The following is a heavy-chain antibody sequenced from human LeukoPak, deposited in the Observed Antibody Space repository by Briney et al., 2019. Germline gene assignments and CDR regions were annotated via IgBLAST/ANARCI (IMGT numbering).Heavy chain of an antibody. Sequence: PGGSLRLSCAASGFPFSSYWMSWVRQAPGKGLEWVANIKQDGSEKYYVDTVKGRFTIYRDNAKNSLYLQMNSLRAEDTAVYYCATTSGTYYYDSSGYYASVQGLFDYWGQGTLVTVSS. D-gene: IGHD3-22*01. CDR2: IKQDGSEK. J-gene: IGHJ4*02. V-gene: IGHV3-7*01. CDR3: ATTSGTYYYDSSGYYASVQGLFDY. CDR1: GFPFSSYW.